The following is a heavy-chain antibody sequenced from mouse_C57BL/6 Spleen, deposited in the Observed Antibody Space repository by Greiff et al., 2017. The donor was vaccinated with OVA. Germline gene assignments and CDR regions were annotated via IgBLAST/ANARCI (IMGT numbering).Heavy chain of an antibody. CDR1: GYTFTDYN. D-gene: IGHD2-5*01. J-gene: IGHJ2*01. Sequence: EVQLQQSGPELVKPGASVKIPCKASGYTFTDYNMDWVKQSHGKSLEWIGDINPNNGGTIYNQKFKGKATLTVDKSSSTAYMELRSLTSEDTAVYYCARSCYSNPVFDCWGQGTTLTGSS. CDR2: INPNNGGT. CDR3: ARSCYSNPVFDC. V-gene: IGHV1-18*01.